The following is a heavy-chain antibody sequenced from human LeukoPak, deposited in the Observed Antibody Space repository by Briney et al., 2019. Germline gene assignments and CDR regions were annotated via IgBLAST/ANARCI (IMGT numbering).Heavy chain of an antibody. J-gene: IGHJ6*03. CDR2: IYTTGST. Sequence: SETLSLTCSVSGGSNTDYYWNWIRQPAGKGLEWIGRIYTTGSTIYNPSLNSRVTMSVGKSKNQFSLKLNSVTAADTAVYYCARETQLGFFMDVWGKGTTVTVSS. CDR3: ARETQLGFFMDV. CDR1: GGSNTDYY. D-gene: IGHD3-3*02. V-gene: IGHV4-4*07.